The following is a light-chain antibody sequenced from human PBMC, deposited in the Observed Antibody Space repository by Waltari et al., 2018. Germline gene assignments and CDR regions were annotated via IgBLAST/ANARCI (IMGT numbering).Light chain of an antibody. CDR1: QSVSSN. CDR3: QQYNNWLWT. Sequence: EIVMTQSPATLSVSPGERATLSCRASQSVSSNVAWYQQKPVQAPRLLIYGASTRATGIPARFSGSGSGTEFTLTISSLQSEDFAVYYCQQYNNWLWTFGQGTKVEIK. V-gene: IGKV3-15*01. CDR2: GAS. J-gene: IGKJ1*01.